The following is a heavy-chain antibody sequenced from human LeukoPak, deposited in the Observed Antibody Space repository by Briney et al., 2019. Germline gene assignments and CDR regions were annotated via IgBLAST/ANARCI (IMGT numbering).Heavy chain of an antibody. CDR3: ARDLCRLGYFDWFCAFGI. Sequence: SVKVSCKASRGTLSSYAISWVRQAPGQGLEWMGGIIPIFGTANYAQKFQGRVTNTTHESTSTAYMELSSLRSEDTGVYYCARDLCRLGYFDWFCAFGIWGQGTTVTVSS. CDR1: RGTLSSYA. V-gene: IGHV1-69*05. J-gene: IGHJ3*02. CDR2: IIPIFGTA. D-gene: IGHD3-9*01.